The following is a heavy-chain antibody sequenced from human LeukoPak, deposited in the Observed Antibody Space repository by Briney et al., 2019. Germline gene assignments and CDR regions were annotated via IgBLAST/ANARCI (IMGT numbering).Heavy chain of an antibody. CDR2: INHSGST. D-gene: IGHD4-17*01. CDR3: ARGGVTTVTPIYYYYYGMDV. J-gene: IGHJ6*02. CDR1: GGSFSGYY. V-gene: IGHV4-34*01. Sequence: SETLSLTCAVYGGSFSGYYWSWIRQPPGKGLEWIGEINHSGSTNYNPSLKSRVTISVDTSKNQFSLKLSSVTAADTAVYYCARGGVTTVTPIYYYYYGMDVWGQGTTVTVSS.